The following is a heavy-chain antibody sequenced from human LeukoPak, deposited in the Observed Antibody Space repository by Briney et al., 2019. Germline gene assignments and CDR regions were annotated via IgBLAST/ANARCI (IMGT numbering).Heavy chain of an antibody. CDR3: ARGSTMVRGAIYY. J-gene: IGHJ4*02. Sequence: NASETLSLTCTVSGGSISSSSYYWGWIRQPPGKGLEWIGSIYYSGSTYYNPSLKSRVTISVDTSKNQFSLKLSSVTAADTAVYYCARGSTMVRGAIYYWGQGTLVTVSS. V-gene: IGHV4-39*07. CDR2: IYYSGST. D-gene: IGHD3-10*01. CDR1: GGSISSSSYY.